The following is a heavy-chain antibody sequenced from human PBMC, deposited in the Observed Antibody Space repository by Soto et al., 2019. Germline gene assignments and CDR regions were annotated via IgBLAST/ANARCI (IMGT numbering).Heavy chain of an antibody. CDR2: INVGNGNT. CDR1: GYTFTSYS. V-gene: IGHV1-3*05. Sequence: QVQIVQSGAEEKKPGASVKVSCKASGYTFTSYSMHWVRQAPGQRLEWMGWINVGNGNTKYSQKFQGRVTITTDTSASQAYMELSSLASEDTAVYYCARERWGSGSRWFDPWGQGTLVTVSS. CDR3: ARERWGSGSRWFDP. D-gene: IGHD6-19*01. J-gene: IGHJ5*02.